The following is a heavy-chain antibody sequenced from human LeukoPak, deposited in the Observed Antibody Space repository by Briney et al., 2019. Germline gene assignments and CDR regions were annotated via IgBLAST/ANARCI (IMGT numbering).Heavy chain of an antibody. CDR1: GGTFSNYA. J-gene: IGHJ4*02. CDR3: ARGVVVTAHLDY. D-gene: IGHD2-21*02. V-gene: IGHV1-69*04. Sequence: GASVKVSCKASGGTFSNYAISWVRLAPGQGLEWMGRIIPILGLANYSQKFQDRVTITADKSTTTAYMEMSSLRSEDTAVYYCARGVVVTAHLDYWGQGTLVTVSS. CDR2: IIPILGLA.